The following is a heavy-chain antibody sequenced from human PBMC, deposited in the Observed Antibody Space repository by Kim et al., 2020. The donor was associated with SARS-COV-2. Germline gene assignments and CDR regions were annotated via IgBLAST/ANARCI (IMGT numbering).Heavy chain of an antibody. CDR1: GYTFTSYG. V-gene: IGHV1-18*01. CDR2: ISAYNDNT. D-gene: IGHD4-17*01. Sequence: ASVKVSCKASGYTFTSYGISWVRQAPGQGFEWMGWISAYNDNTNYAQKLQGRVIMTTDTSTSTAYMELRSLRSDDTAVYYCARDDYGNYDYYYGMDVWGQGPTVTVSS. CDR3: ARDDYGNYDYYYGMDV. J-gene: IGHJ6*02.